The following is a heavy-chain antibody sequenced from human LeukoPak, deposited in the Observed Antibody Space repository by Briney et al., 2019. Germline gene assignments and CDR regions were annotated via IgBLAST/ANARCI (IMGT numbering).Heavy chain of an antibody. CDR3: ARRRVGATKPLDY. CDR2: IFTSGST. J-gene: IGHJ4*02. Sequence: SETLSLTCTVSGGSISSGSYYWSWTRQPAGKGLEWIGRIFTSGSTKYNPSLKSRVTISGDTSKNQFSLKLSSVPAADTAVYYCARRRVGATKPLDYWGQGTLVTVSS. D-gene: IGHD1-26*01. V-gene: IGHV4-61*02. CDR1: GGSISSGSYY.